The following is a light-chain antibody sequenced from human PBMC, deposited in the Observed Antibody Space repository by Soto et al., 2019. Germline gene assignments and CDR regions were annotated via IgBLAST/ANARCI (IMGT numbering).Light chain of an antibody. CDR1: SSNLGSNT. J-gene: IGLJ1*01. V-gene: IGLV1-44*01. CDR3: ATWDDSLNGYV. Sequence: QSVLTQPPSASGTPGQRITISCSGSSSNLGSNTVNWYRQLPGAAPKLLIHSDDQRPSGVPARFSGSKSGTSVSLAISGLQFDDEAEYYCATWDDSLNGYVFGTGTKLTVL. CDR2: SDD.